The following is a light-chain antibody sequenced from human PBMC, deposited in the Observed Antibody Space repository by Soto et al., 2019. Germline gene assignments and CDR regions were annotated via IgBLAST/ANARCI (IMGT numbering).Light chain of an antibody. CDR3: QHYNSYSEA. CDR1: QSVSSNY. J-gene: IGKJ1*01. V-gene: IGKV3-20*01. CDR2: RAS. Sequence: EIVLTQSPGTLSLSPGERATLSCRASQSVSSNYVAWYQQKPGQTPKVLIYRASSRATGIPDRFSGSGSGTEFTLTISSLQPDDFATYYCQHYNSYSEAFGQGTKVDI.